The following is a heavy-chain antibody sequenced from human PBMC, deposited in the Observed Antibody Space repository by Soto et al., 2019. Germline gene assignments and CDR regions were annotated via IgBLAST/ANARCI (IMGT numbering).Heavy chain of an antibody. D-gene: IGHD3-22*01. V-gene: IGHV4-4*02. CDR1: GGSISSSNW. Sequence: SETLSLTCAVSGGSISSSNWWSWVRQPPGKGLEWIGEIYHSGSTNYNPSLKSRVTISVDKSKNQFSLKLSSVTAADTAVYYCARGRRYYYDSSGYQHYYYYYGMDVWGQGTTVTVSS. J-gene: IGHJ6*02. CDR2: IYHSGST. CDR3: ARGRRYYYDSSGYQHYYYYYGMDV.